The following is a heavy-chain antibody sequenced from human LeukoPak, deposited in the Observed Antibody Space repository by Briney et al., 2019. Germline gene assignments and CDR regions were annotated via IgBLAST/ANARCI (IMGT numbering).Heavy chain of an antibody. J-gene: IGHJ4*02. Sequence: GGSLRLSCAASGFTVSSNYMSWVRQAPGKGLEWVSVIYSGGSTYYADSVKGRFTISRDNSKNTLYLQMSSLRAEDTAVYYCARERGYSSSWLDYWGQGTLVTVSS. CDR2: IYSGGST. D-gene: IGHD6-13*01. V-gene: IGHV3-66*01. CDR3: ARERGYSSSWLDY. CDR1: GFTVSSNY.